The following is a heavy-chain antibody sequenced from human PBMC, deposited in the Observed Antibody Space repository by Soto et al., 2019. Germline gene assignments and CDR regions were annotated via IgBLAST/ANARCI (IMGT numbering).Heavy chain of an antibody. Sequence: QVQLVESGGGVVQPGRSLRLSCAASGFTFSSYAMHWVRQAPGKGLEWVAGISYDGSNKYYADSVKGRFTISRDNSKNTLYLQMNSLRAEDTAVYDCARQRYCSSTSCYTVEPLGVWGQGTPVTVSS. V-gene: IGHV3-30-3*01. J-gene: IGHJ6*02. CDR2: ISYDGSNK. CDR1: GFTFSSYA. CDR3: ARQRYCSSTSCYTVEPLGV. D-gene: IGHD2-2*02.